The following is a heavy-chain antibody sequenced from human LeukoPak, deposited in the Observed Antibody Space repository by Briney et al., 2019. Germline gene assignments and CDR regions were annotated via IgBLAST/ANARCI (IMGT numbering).Heavy chain of an antibody. CDR3: ARATRAGYRSGWYYFDY. D-gene: IGHD6-19*01. V-gene: IGHV4-34*01. CDR2: INHSGST. J-gene: IGHJ4*02. CDR1: GGSFSGYY. Sequence: SETLSPTCAVYGGSFSGYYWSWIRQPPGKGLEWIGEINHSGSTNYNPSLKSRVTISVDTSKNQFSLKLSSVTAADTAVYYCARATRAGYRSGWYYFDYGGQGTLVTVSS.